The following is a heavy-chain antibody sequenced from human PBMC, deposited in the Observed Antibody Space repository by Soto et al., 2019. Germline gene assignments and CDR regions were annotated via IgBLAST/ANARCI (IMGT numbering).Heavy chain of an antibody. CDR1: GYTFTNYG. Sequence: QVQLVQSGPEVKKPGASVKVSCTPSGYTFTNYGVNWVRQAPGQGLEWMGWISADSGGTKYAQKFQGRDTMTTDTSTRPAYMELRSLRFDDSAVYYCARGGRYSSSSDLTYWGQGTLVTDSS. V-gene: IGHV1-18*04. CDR2: ISADSGGT. CDR3: ARGGRYSSSSDLTY. J-gene: IGHJ4*02. D-gene: IGHD6-6*01.